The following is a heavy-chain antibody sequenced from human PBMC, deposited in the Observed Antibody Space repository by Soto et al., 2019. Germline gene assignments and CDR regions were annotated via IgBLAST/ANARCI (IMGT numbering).Heavy chain of an antibody. Sequence: EVQLVESGGGLIQPGGSLRLSCAVSGFAVSDNYMSWVRQAPGKGLEWVSVIYRGLATQYADSVKGRFTISRDDSKNTVYLQMNSLRAEDTAVYYCARDRSDLSRADSFDIWGQGTVVTVSS. CDR3: ARDRSDLSRADSFDI. J-gene: IGHJ3*02. CDR2: IYRGLAT. V-gene: IGHV3-53*01. D-gene: IGHD6-25*01. CDR1: GFAVSDNY.